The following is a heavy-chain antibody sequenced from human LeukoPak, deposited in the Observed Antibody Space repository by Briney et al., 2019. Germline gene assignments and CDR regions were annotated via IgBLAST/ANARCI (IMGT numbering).Heavy chain of an antibody. V-gene: IGHV3-30*03. CDR1: GFTFSSHG. CDR3: AREHEVVAEEAGYFDY. J-gene: IGHJ4*02. Sequence: GGSLRPSCAASGFTFSSHGMSWVRQAPGKGLEWVAVISYDGSNKYYTDSVKGRFTISRDNSKNTLYLQMNSLRAEDTAVYYCAREHEVVAEEAGYFDYWGQGTLVTVSP. CDR2: ISYDGSNK. D-gene: IGHD2-15*01.